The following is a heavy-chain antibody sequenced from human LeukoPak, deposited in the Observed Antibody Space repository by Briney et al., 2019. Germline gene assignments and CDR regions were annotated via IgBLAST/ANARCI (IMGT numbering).Heavy chain of an antibody. CDR2: IYSGGST. J-gene: IGHJ4*02. V-gene: IGHV3-53*01. CDR1: GFTVSSNY. D-gene: IGHD1-26*01. Sequence: PGGSLRLSCAASGFTVSSNYMSWVRQAPGKGLEWVSVIYSGGSTYYAGSVKGRFTISRDNSKNTLYLQMNSLRAEDTAVYYCARDSPGQRGSGSYPHWGQGTLVTVSS. CDR3: ARDSPGQRGSGSYPH.